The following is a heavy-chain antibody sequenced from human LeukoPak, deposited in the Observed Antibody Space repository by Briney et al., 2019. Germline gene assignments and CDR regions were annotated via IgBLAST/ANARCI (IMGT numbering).Heavy chain of an antibody. J-gene: IGHJ3*01. D-gene: IGHD3-10*01. CDR1: GGSISSYY. Sequence: SETLSLTCTVSGGSISSYYWSWIRQPPGKGLEWIGYIYYSGSTNYNPSLKSRVTMSVDTSKNQFSLKLNSVTAADTAVFYCARTEGSGTFIVWGQGTMVTVSS. CDR2: IYYSGST. CDR3: ARTEGSGTFIV. V-gene: IGHV4-59*01.